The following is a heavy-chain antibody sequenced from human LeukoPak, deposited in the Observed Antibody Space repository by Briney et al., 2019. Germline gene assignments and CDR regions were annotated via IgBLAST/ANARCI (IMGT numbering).Heavy chain of an antibody. CDR1: GGSISSGGYS. CDR3: ARGTDRMIVVN. V-gene: IGHV4-30-2*01. J-gene: IGHJ4*02. D-gene: IGHD3-22*01. CDR2: IYHSGST. Sequence: SETLSLTCAVSGGSISSGGYSWSWIRQPPGKGLEWIGYIYHSGSTYYNPSLKSRVTISVDRSKNQFSLKLSSVTAADTAVYYCARGTDRMIVVNWGQGTLVTVSS.